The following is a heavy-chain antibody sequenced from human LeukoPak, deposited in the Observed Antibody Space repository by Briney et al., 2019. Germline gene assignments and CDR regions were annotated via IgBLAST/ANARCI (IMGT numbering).Heavy chain of an antibody. J-gene: IGHJ4*02. D-gene: IGHD3-22*01. CDR1: GFTFSSYE. CDR2: ISSSGSTI. CDR3: ARQNYDSSGYYGY. V-gene: IGHV3-48*03. Sequence: GGSLRLSCAASGFTFSSYEMNWVRQAPGKGLEWVSYISSSGSTINYADSVKGRFTISRDNAKNSLYLQMNSLRAEDTAVYYCARQNYDSSGYYGYWGQGTLVTVSS.